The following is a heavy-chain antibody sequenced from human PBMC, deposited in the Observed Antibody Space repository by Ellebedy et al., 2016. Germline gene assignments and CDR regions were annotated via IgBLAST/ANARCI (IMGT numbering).Heavy chain of an antibody. CDR1: GFTFSSYA. CDR3: AKETEARGPLHY. D-gene: IGHD3-10*01. J-gene: IGHJ4*02. V-gene: IGHV3-30*04. CDR2: ISSDGSRE. Sequence: GESLKISCAASGFTFSSYAIHWVRQAPGKGLEWVAVISSDGSREYYRDSVKGRFTISRDNSKNTLYLQMNSLRPEDTAVYYCAKETEARGPLHYWGQGTLVTVSS.